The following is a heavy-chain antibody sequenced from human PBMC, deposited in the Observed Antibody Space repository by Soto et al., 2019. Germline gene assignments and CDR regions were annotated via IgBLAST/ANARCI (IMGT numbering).Heavy chain of an antibody. CDR2: VYHSGTT. CDR3: ARPVEVARTRGFDS. V-gene: IGHV4-4*02. Sequence: QVQLQESGPGLVKPSGTLSLTCAVSGGSISDNWWSWVRQPPGKGLEWSGEVYHSGTTYYNPSLKSRVTISLDKSASQISLTLNSVTAADTAVYYCARPVEVARTRGFDSWVQGTRVTVSS. CDR1: GGSISDNW. J-gene: IGHJ4*02. D-gene: IGHD2-21*01.